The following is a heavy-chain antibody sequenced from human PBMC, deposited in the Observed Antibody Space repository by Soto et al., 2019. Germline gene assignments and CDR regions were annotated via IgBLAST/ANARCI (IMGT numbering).Heavy chain of an antibody. CDR3: VKQAHGLDGVAFDY. CDR2: VSASGRST. Sequence: GGSLRLSCSASGFIFSESTIYWVRQVPGKGLEAISAVSASGRSTYYADSVKDRFTISRDNSKNTLFLQMGSLRPEDTAIYYCVKQAHGLDGVAFDYWGQGTQVTVSS. CDR1: GFIFSEST. D-gene: IGHD2-15*01. V-gene: IGHV3-64D*06. J-gene: IGHJ4*02.